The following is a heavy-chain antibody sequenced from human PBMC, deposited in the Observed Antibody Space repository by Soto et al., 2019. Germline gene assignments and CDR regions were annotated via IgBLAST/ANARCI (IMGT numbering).Heavy chain of an antibody. CDR2: IYWNDDK. CDR1: EFSLSTSGVG. D-gene: IGHD3-22*01. Sequence: QLTLKESGPPLVKPTQPLTLTCTFSEFSLSTSGVGVGWIRQPPGRALEWPALIYWNDDKRYSPSLKSRLTFTKDTSKNQVVLSMTNMDPVDTATYYCANSHQYYYENSDYYSGYFDYWGQGTLVTVSS. V-gene: IGHV2-5*01. J-gene: IGHJ4*02. CDR3: ANSHQYYYENSDYYSGYFDY.